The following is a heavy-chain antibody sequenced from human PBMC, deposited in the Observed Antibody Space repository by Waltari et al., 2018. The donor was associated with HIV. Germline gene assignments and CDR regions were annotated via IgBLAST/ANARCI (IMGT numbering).Heavy chain of an antibody. D-gene: IGHD1-26*01. V-gene: IGHV3-33*01. J-gene: IGHJ3*02. CDR3: ATVPTRGDAFDI. CDR2: IWYDGTNK. Sequence: QVQLVESGGGVVQPGRSLRLSCAASGFTFSSYGMLWVRQAPGKGLKWVAVIWYDGTNKYYADSVKGRFTISRDNSKNTLYLQMNSLRVEDTAVYYCATVPTRGDAFDIWGQGTMVTVSS. CDR1: GFTFSSYG.